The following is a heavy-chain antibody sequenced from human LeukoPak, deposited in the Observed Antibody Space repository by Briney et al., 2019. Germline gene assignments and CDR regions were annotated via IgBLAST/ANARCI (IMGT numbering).Heavy chain of an antibody. V-gene: IGHV4-39*07. Sequence: GSLRLSCAASGFTLSSYAMSWLRQPPGKGLEWLGSIYYSGSTYYNPSLKRRVTISVDTSKNQFSLKLSSVTAADTAVYYCARGHIMATMPHFDYWGQGTLVTVSS. D-gene: IGHD5-12*01. CDR1: GFTLSSYA. CDR3: ARGHIMATMPHFDY. J-gene: IGHJ4*02. CDR2: IYYSGST.